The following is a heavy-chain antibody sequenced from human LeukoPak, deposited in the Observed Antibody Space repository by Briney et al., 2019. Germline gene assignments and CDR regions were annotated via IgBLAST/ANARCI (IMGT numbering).Heavy chain of an antibody. D-gene: IGHD3-22*01. J-gene: IGHJ4*02. CDR3: AKESGGRVVIILRQLKYYFDY. CDR2: ISGSGGST. CDR1: GFTFSTYA. V-gene: IGHV3-23*01. Sequence: PGGSLRLSCAASGFTFSTYAMSWVRQAPGKGLEWVATISGSGGSTFYADSVKGRFIVSRDNSKNTLYLEMKSLRAEDTAIYYCAKESGGRVVIILRQLKYYFDYWGQGTLVTVSS.